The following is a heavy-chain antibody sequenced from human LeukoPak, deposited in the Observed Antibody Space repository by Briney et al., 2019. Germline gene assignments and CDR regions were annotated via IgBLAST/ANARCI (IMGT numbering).Heavy chain of an antibody. J-gene: IGHJ4*02. V-gene: IGHV3-23*01. CDR3: AKRRYCSSVSCHDFDH. Sequence: GGSLRLSCAASGFTFSSYAISWVRQAPGQGLEWVSAISAGGDSLYYADSVQGRFSISRDNDNNTLYLQMNSLGAGDTAVYYCAKRRYCSSVSCHDFDHWGQGTLVTVSS. D-gene: IGHD2-2*01. CDR1: GFTFSSYA. CDR2: ISAGGDSL.